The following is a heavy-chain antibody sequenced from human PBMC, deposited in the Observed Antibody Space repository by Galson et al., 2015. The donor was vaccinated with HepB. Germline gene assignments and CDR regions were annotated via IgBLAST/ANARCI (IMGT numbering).Heavy chain of an antibody. Sequence: QSGAEVKKPGEFLKISCKVSGYTFSRYWIGWVRQMPGKGLEWMGIIYPGDPDTRYSPSFQGQVTISADNSISTAYPQWSSLKASDTAMYYCARLYSIVVVPAAQFDYWGQGTLVTVSS. V-gene: IGHV5-51*01. CDR2: IYPGDPDT. J-gene: IGHJ4*02. D-gene: IGHD2-2*01. CDR3: ARLYSIVVVPAAQFDY. CDR1: GYTFSRYW.